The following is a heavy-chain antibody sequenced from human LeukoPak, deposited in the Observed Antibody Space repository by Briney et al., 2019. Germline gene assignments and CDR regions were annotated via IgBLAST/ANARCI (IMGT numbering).Heavy chain of an antibody. V-gene: IGHV4-38-2*02. J-gene: IGHJ4*02. Sequence: SGTLSLTCTVSGYSISSGYYWGWIRQPPGKGLEWIGSIYHSGSTYYNPSLKCRVTISVDTSKNQFSLKLSSVTAADTAVYYCARAEDEVDYWGQGTLVTVSS. D-gene: IGHD2-15*01. CDR1: GYSISSGYY. CDR3: ARAEDEVDY. CDR2: IYHSGST.